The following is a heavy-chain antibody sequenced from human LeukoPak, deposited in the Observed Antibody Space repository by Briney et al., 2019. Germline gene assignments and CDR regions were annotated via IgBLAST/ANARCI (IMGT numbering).Heavy chain of an antibody. J-gene: IGHJ6*02. CDR3: ARLLGYCSSTSCYATDYYYGMDV. V-gene: IGHV3-21*01. D-gene: IGHD2-2*01. CDR2: ISSSSSYI. CDR1: GFTFSSYS. Sequence: PGGSLRLSCAASGFTFSSYSMNWVRQAPGKGLEWVSSISSSSSYIYYADSVNGRFTISRDNAKNSLYLQMNSLRAEDTAVYYCARLLGYCSSTSCYATDYYYGMDVWGQGTTVTVSS.